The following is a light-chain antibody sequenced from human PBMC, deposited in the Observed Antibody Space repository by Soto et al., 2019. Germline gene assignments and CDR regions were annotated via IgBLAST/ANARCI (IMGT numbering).Light chain of an antibody. J-gene: IGLJ3*02. CDR1: SSDVGSHNF. CDR2: EVT. V-gene: IGLV2-23*02. Sequence: QSTLTQPASVSGSPGQSITISCTGTSSDVGSHNFVSWYQQRPGKAPKLIIFEVTKRPSGVSNRFSASKSGNTASLTISGVQAEDEADYYCCSYAGTTTWVCGVGTKLTVL. CDR3: CSYAGTTTWV.